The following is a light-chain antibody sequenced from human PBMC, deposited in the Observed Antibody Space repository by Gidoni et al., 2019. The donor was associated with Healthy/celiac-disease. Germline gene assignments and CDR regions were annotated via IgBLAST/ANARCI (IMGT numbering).Light chain of an antibody. Sequence: EIVLTQSPATLSLSPGERATLSCRASQSVSSYLAWYQHKPGQAPRLLIYDASNRATGIPARFRGSGSGTDFTLPISSLEPEDFAVYYCQQRSNWPLTFGGGTKVEIK. V-gene: IGKV3-11*01. CDR3: QQRSNWPLT. J-gene: IGKJ4*01. CDR1: QSVSSY. CDR2: DAS.